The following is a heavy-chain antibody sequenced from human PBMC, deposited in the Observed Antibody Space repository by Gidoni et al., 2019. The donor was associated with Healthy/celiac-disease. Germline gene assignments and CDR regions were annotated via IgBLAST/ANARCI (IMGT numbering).Heavy chain of an antibody. Sequence: QVQLVQSGTEVKKPGASVKVSCTASGYTFTGYYMHWVRQAPGQGLQWMGWINPNSGGTKYAQKFQGRVTMTRDTSISTAYLELSRLRSDDTAVYYCARVSGELRWFDPWGQGTLVTVSS. CDR1: GYTFTGYY. CDR2: INPNSGGT. J-gene: IGHJ5*02. CDR3: ARVSGELRWFDP. V-gene: IGHV1-2*02. D-gene: IGHD1-26*01.